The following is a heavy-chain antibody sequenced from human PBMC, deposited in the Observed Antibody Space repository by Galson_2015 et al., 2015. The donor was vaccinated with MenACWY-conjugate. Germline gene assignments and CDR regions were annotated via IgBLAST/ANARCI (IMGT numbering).Heavy chain of an antibody. CDR3: ARHHNKWGSVAYLDY. CDR1: GSVISNHW. D-gene: IGHD6-19*01. J-gene: IGHJ4*02. V-gene: IGHV5-51*01. Sequence: QSGAEVTKPGESLRISCQASGSVISNHWIGWVRQMPGKGLEWIGIIYPGNSHTTYSPSFEGQVTISVDTSSSTAFLQWDSLKASDTAIYYCARHHNKWGSVAYLDYWGQGTLVTVSS. CDR2: IYPGNSHT.